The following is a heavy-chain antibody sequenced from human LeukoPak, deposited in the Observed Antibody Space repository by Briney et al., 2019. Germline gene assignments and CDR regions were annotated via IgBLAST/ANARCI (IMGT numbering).Heavy chain of an antibody. J-gene: IGHJ6*02. D-gene: IGHD4-17*01. V-gene: IGHV4-59*01. CDR3: AREDPQTTVPEGMDV. Sequence: PSETLSLTCSVSGGSISTYYWSWIRQLPGKGLEWIGYIYYTGTTNYNPSLRSRVTISVDTSRNQFSLRLSSVTAADTAVYYCAREDPQTTVPEGMDVWGHGTAVIVSS. CDR1: GGSISTYY. CDR2: IYYTGTT.